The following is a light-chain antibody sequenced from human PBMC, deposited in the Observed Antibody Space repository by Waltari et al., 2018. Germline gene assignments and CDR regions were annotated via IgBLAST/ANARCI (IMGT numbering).Light chain of an antibody. CDR3: ASWDDSLSGWV. Sequence: QSVLTQPPSASGTPGQRVTISCSGSSSNTGTNSVLWYLQFPGTAPKLLSDRSNQRPSGVPDRFSGSKSGTSASLAVSGLRSEDEADYYCASWDDSLSGWVFGGGTKLTVL. V-gene: IGLV1-47*01. CDR2: RSN. J-gene: IGLJ3*02. CDR1: SSNTGTNS.